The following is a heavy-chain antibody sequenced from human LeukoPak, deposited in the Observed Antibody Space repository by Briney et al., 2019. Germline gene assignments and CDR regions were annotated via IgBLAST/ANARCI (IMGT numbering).Heavy chain of an antibody. Sequence: GGSLRLSCAASGFTFSSYTMSWVRQAPGKGLEWVSAISGSGGSTYYADSVKGRFTISRDNSKDTLHLQMNSLRAEDTAVFYCARAMVYADMDVWGKGTTVTVSS. D-gene: IGHD2-8*01. CDR3: ARAMVYADMDV. V-gene: IGHV3-23*01. J-gene: IGHJ6*03. CDR2: ISGSGGST. CDR1: GFTFSSYT.